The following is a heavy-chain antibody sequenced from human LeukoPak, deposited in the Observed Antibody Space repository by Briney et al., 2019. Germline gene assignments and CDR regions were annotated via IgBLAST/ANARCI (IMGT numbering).Heavy chain of an antibody. D-gene: IGHD3-16*01. Sequence: PGGSLRLSCAASGFTFSGSAIHWVRQASGKGLEWVGRIRSKVNNYATEYAASVRGRFTISRDDSKNTAYLQMNSLKIEDTAVYYCARPCADLGGDFDHWGQGTLVTVSS. CDR2: IRSKVNNYAT. CDR1: GFTFSGSA. V-gene: IGHV3-73*01. CDR3: ARPCADLGGDFDH. J-gene: IGHJ4*02.